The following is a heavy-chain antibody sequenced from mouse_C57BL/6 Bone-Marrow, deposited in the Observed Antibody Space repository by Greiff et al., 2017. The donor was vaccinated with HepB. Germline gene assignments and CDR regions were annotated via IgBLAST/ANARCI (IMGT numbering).Heavy chain of an antibody. D-gene: IGHD2-1*01. V-gene: IGHV1-59*01. CDR1: GYTFTSYW. CDR3: ASRGGNPFAY. J-gene: IGHJ3*01. Sequence: QVQLQQPGAELVRPGTSVKLSCKASGYTFTSYWMHWVKQRPGQGLEWIGVIDPSDSYTNYNQKFKGKATLTVDTSSGTAYMQLSSLTSEDSAVYYCASRGGNPFAYWGQGTLVTVSA. CDR2: IDPSDSYT.